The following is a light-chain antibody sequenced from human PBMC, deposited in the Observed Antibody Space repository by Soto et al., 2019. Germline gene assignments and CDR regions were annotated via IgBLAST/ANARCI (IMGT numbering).Light chain of an antibody. Sequence: EIVLTQSPANLSLSPGERATLSCRASQSVGIYLAWYQQKPGQAPRLLIFDASNRATGIPARFSGSGSGTDFTLTISSLEPEDCAVYYCQQRNNWSFGPGTKVDIK. V-gene: IGKV3-11*01. CDR1: QSVGIY. CDR2: DAS. J-gene: IGKJ3*01. CDR3: QQRNNWS.